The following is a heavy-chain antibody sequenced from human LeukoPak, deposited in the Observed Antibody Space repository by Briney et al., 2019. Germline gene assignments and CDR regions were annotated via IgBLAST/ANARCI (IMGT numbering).Heavy chain of an antibody. Sequence: SQTLSLTCAISGDSVSSNSAAWNWIRQSPSRGLEWLGRTYYRFKWRNDYAVSVKSRITISPDTSKNQFSLQLNSVTPEDTSVYYCVRDLSWRFDYWGQGTLVTVSS. D-gene: IGHD2/OR15-2a*01. J-gene: IGHJ4*02. CDR1: GDSVSSNSAA. CDR2: TYYRFKWRN. V-gene: IGHV6-1*01. CDR3: VRDLSWRFDY.